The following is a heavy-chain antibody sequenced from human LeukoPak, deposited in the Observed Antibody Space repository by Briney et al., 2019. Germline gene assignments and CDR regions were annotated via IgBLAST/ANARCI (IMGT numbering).Heavy chain of an antibody. D-gene: IGHD4-17*01. CDR2: IKQDGTE. CDR3: VRGPDYGDRLDYFDN. J-gene: IGHJ4*02. Sequence: GGSLSLSCAASGLTFRRHWMSWVRQAPGKGPEWVAHIKQDGTEYYVDSVKGRFIISRDNAKNSLYLQTNSLRAEDTAVYTCVRGPDYGDRLDYFDNWGQGTLVTVSS. CDR1: GLTFRRHW. V-gene: IGHV3-7*01.